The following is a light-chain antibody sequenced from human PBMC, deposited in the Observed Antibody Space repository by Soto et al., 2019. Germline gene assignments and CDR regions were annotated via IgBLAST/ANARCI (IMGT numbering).Light chain of an antibody. Sequence: EIVLTQSPATLSLSPGERATLSCRASQSVSSYLAWYQQKPGQAPRLLIYDASNRATGIPARFSGSGSGTDFTLTISCLEPEEFQVYYRQQRSNWPTFGQGTKVESK. J-gene: IGKJ1*01. CDR2: DAS. CDR3: QQRSNWPT. CDR1: QSVSSY. V-gene: IGKV3-11*01.